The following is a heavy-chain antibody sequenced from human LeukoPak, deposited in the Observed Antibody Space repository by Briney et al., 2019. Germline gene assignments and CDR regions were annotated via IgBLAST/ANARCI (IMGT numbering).Heavy chain of an antibody. Sequence: SETLSLTCTVSGGSISSYYWSWIRQPPGKGLEWIGYIYYSGSTNYNPSLKSRVTISVDTSKNQFSLKLSSVTAADTAVYYCARLLTMVRGVGYYFDYWGQGTLVTVSS. CDR1: GGSISSYY. CDR2: IYYSGST. J-gene: IGHJ4*02. V-gene: IGHV4-59*01. CDR3: ARLLTMVRGVGYYFDY. D-gene: IGHD3-10*01.